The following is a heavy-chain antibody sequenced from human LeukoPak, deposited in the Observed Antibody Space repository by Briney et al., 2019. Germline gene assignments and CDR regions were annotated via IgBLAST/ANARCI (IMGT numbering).Heavy chain of an antibody. J-gene: IGHJ5*02. D-gene: IGHD6-13*01. Sequence: PGGSLRLSCAASGFTSSSYAMSWVRQAPGKGLEWVSAISGSGGSTYYADSVKGRFTISRDNSKNTLYLQMNSLRAEDTAVYYCAKLGSAAGFLLFDPWGQGTLVTVSS. CDR2: ISGSGGST. CDR3: AKLGSAAGFLLFDP. CDR1: GFTSSSYA. V-gene: IGHV3-23*01.